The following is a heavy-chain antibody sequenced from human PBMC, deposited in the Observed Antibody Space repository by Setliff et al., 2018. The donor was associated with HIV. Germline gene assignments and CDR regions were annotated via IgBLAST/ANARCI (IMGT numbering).Heavy chain of an antibody. CDR2: IYYSGST. Sequence: PSETLSLTCTVSAGSIRSSTYYWAWIRQPPGKGLEWIGTIYYSGSTYYNPSLKSRATISVDMSKNQFSLRLSSVTAADTAVYYCIIAYSSGWLAPMGFDSWGQGTRVTVS. D-gene: IGHD6-19*01. CDR3: IIAYSSGWLAPMGFDS. CDR1: AGSIRSSTYY. J-gene: IGHJ4*02. V-gene: IGHV4-39*01.